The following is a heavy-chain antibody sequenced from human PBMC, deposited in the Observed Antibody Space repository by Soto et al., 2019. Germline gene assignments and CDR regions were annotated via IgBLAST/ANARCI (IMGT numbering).Heavy chain of an antibody. D-gene: IGHD3-3*01. J-gene: IGHJ3*02. V-gene: IGHV3-23*01. Sequence: EVQLLESGGGLVQPGGSLRLSCAASGFTFSSYAMSWVRQAPGKGLEWVSAISGSGGSTYYADSVKGRFTISRDNSKNTLYLQMNSLRAEDTAVYYCAKDTPGSRFLDWFEFAFDIWGQGTMVTVSS. CDR3: AKDTPGSRFLDWFEFAFDI. CDR2: ISGSGGST. CDR1: GFTFSSYA.